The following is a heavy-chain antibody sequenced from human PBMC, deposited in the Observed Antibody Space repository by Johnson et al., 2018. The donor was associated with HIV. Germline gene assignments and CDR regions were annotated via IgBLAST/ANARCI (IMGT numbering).Heavy chain of an antibody. CDR2: ISYAGSNK. CDR1: GVIFGDYY. CDR3: ARDEPYNLNAFDI. J-gene: IGHJ3*02. V-gene: IGHV3-30-3*01. Sequence: QVQLVEPGGGLVKTGGSLRLSCAVSGVIFGDYYMSWIRQAPGKGLEWVAVISYAGSNKYYADSVKGQFTISRDNSKNTLYLQMNSLRAEDTAVYYCARDEPYNLNAFDIWGQGTMVTVSS. D-gene: IGHD5-24*01.